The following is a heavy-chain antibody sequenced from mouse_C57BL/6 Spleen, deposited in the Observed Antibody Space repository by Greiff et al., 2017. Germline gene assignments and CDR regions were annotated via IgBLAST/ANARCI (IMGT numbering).Heavy chain of an antibody. D-gene: IGHD1-1*01. CDR2: IDPSDSYT. CDR1: GYTFTSYW. V-gene: IGHV1-69*01. Sequence: QVQLQQPGAELVMPGASVKLSCKASGYTFTSYWMHWVKQRPGQGLEWIGEIDPSDSYTNYNQKFKGKSTLTVDKSSSTAYMQLSSLTSEDSAVYYCSTDYYGISWFAYWGQGTLVTVSA. CDR3: STDYYGISWFAY. J-gene: IGHJ3*01.